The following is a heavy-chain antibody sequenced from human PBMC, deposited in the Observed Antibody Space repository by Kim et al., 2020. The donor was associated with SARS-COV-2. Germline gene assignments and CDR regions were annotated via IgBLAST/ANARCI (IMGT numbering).Heavy chain of an antibody. J-gene: IGHJ4*02. D-gene: IGHD3-10*01. V-gene: IGHV1-3*01. CDR1: GYTFTSYA. Sequence: ASVKVSCKASGYTFTSYAMHWVRQAPGQRLEWMGWINAGNGNTKYSQKFQGRVTITRDTSASTAYMELSSLRSEDTAVYYCARGGWFGEFNHFDYWGQGTLVTVSS. CDR2: INAGNGNT. CDR3: ARGGWFGEFNHFDY.